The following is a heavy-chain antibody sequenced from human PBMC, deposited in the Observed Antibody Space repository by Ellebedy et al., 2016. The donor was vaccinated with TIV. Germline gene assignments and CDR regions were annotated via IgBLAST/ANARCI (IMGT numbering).Heavy chain of an antibody. CDR2: IYYSGST. D-gene: IGHD3-22*01. J-gene: IGHJ4*02. CDR3: ARHGYYYDQFDY. Sequence: MPSGTLSLTCTFSGGSISSYYWSWIRQPPGKGLEWIGYIYYSGSTNYNPSLKSRVTISVDTSKNQFSLKLSSVTAADTAVYYCARHGYYYDQFDYWGQGTLVTVSS. V-gene: IGHV4-59*08. CDR1: GGSISSYY.